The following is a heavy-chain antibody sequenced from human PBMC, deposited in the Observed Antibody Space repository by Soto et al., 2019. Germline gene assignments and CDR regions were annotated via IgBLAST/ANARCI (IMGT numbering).Heavy chain of an antibody. CDR3: VKDRSTGDWYGYFDY. V-gene: IGHV3-23*01. CDR1: GLTFRTYA. Sequence: GGSLRLSCAASGLTFRTYAMSWVRQAPGRGLEWVSAISDSGDNTYYADSVKGRFTISRDNSKDTLYLQMNSLRAEDTAVYYCVKDRSTGDWYGYFDYWGQGTLVTVSS. J-gene: IGHJ4*02. D-gene: IGHD6-19*01. CDR2: ISDSGDNT.